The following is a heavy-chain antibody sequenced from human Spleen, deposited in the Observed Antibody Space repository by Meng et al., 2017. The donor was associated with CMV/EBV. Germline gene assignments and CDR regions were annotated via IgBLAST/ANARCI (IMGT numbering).Heavy chain of an antibody. CDR2: ISWNSGNI. CDR1: GFTFDDYS. Sequence: SLKISCVASGFTFDDYSMHWVRQAPGKGLEWVSGISWNSGNIGYAHFVKGRITVSRDNTKNSLYLQMSSLGVEDTAVYYCARDVSGSYAAPALLWGRGTLVTVSS. V-gene: IGHV3-9*01. J-gene: IGHJ4*02. CDR3: ARDVSGSYAAPALL. D-gene: IGHD1-26*01.